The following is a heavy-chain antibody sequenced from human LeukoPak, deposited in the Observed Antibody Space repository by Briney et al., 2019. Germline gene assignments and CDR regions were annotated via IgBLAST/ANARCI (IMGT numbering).Heavy chain of an antibody. CDR1: GFTFSSYA. Sequence: GGSLRLSCAASGFTFSSYAMSWVRQAPGKGLEWVSAISGSGGSTYYTDSVKGRFTISRDNSKNTLYLQMNSLRAEDTAVYYCAKGGSYYEDYFDYWGQGTLVTVSS. D-gene: IGHD3-22*01. CDR3: AKGGSYYEDYFDY. V-gene: IGHV3-23*01. CDR2: ISGSGGST. J-gene: IGHJ4*02.